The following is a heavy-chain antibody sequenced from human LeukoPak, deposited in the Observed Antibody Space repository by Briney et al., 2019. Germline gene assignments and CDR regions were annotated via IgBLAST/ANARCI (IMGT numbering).Heavy chain of an antibody. CDR3: ARGNAEVAAAGSVFDY. V-gene: IGHV4-59*08. J-gene: IGHJ4*02. CDR1: GGSIRSFY. Sequence: PSETLSLTCTVSGGSIRSFYCSWIRQPPGKGLEWIGYISYSGSTKYNPSLKSRVTISVDMSKSQCSLKLSSVTAADTAVYYCARGNAEVAAAGSVFDYGGRGALVTVSS. CDR2: ISYSGST. D-gene: IGHD6-13*01.